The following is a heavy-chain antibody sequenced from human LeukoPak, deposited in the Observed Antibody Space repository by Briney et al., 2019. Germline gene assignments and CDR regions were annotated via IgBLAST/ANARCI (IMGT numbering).Heavy chain of an antibody. CDR2: IIPILGIA. J-gene: IGHJ4*02. Sequence: SVKVSCKASGYTYTTDGISWVRQAPGQGLELMGRIIPILGIATYAQKFQGRVTITADKSTSTAYMELSSLRSEDTAVYYCASLMATNNFDYWGQGTLVTVSS. CDR1: GYTYTTDG. CDR3: ASLMATNNFDY. V-gene: IGHV1-69*04. D-gene: IGHD5-24*01.